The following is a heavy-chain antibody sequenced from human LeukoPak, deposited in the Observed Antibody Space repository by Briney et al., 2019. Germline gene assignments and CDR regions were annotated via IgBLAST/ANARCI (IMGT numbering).Heavy chain of an antibody. CDR2: INHSGST. Sequence: SETLSLTCAVYGGSFSGYYWSWIRQPPGKGLEWIGEINHSGSTNYNPSLKSRVTISVDTSKNQFSLKLSSVTAADTAVYYCARDCGDYLGFHWFNPWGQGTLVTVSS. J-gene: IGHJ5*02. CDR3: ARDCGDYLGFHWFNP. D-gene: IGHD4-17*01. V-gene: IGHV4-34*01. CDR1: GGSFSGYY.